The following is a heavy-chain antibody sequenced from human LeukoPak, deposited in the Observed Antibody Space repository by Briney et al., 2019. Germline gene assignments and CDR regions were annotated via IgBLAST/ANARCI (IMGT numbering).Heavy chain of an antibody. V-gene: IGHV3-53*01. J-gene: IGHJ5*02. CDR3: ARGIAAAANEDRFDP. Sequence: PGGSLRLSCAASGFTVSSNYMSWVRQAPGKGLEWVSVIYSGGSTYYADSVKGRFTISRDNSKNTLYLQMNSLRAEDTAVYYCARGIAAAANEDRFDPWGQGTLVTASS. D-gene: IGHD6-13*01. CDR2: IYSGGST. CDR1: GFTVSSNY.